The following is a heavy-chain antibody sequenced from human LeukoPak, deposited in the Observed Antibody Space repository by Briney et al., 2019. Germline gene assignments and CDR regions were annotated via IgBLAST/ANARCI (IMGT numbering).Heavy chain of an antibody. J-gene: IGHJ4*02. CDR1: GFTFSSYA. Sequence: PGASLRLSCAASGFTFSSYAMSWVRQAPGKGLEWVSGISGSGGTTYDADSVKGRFTISRDNFKNTLYLQMNSLRAEDTAVYYCAKAHDYYDSSGYCRSPCFHYWGQGTLVTVSS. V-gene: IGHV3-23*01. D-gene: IGHD3-22*01. CDR3: AKAHDYYDSSGYCRSPCFHY. CDR2: ISGSGGTT.